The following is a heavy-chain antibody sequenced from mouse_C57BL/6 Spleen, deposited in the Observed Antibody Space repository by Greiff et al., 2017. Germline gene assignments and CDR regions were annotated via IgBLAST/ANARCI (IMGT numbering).Heavy chain of an antibody. J-gene: IGHJ2*01. Sequence: VQLKQSGAELVKPGASVKMSCKASGYTFTSYWMHWVKQRPGQGLEWIGTIHPNSGSTNYNEKFKSKATLTVDKSSSTAYMQLSSLTSEDSAVYYCARWTAQATWYFDYWGQGTTLTVSS. CDR3: ARWTAQATWYFDY. CDR1: GYTFTSYW. CDR2: IHPNSGST. V-gene: IGHV1-64*01. D-gene: IGHD3-2*02.